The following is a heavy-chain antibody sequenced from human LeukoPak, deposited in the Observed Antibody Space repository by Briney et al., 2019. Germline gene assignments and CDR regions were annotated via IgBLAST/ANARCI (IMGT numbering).Heavy chain of an antibody. CDR3: TRVAPRMVRGVTPLDY. CDR1: GFTSGDYA. CDR2: IRSKAYGGTT. Sequence: TGGSLRLSCITSGFTSGDYAMSWVRQAPGKGLEWVGFIRSKAYGGTTEYAASVKGRFTISRDDSKSIAYLQMNSLKTEDTAVYYCTRVAPRMVRGVTPLDYWGQGTLVTVSS. D-gene: IGHD3-10*01. J-gene: IGHJ4*02. V-gene: IGHV3-49*04.